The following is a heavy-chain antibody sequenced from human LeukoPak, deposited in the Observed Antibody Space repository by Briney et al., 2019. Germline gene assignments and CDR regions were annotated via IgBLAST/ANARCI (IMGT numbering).Heavy chain of an antibody. CDR1: GYTLTELS. J-gene: IGHJ4*02. V-gene: IGHV1-24*01. D-gene: IGHD3-10*01. CDR3: ATPRLGSGSYYPPDY. Sequence: SVKVSCKVSGYTLTELSMHWVRQAHGKGLEWMGGFDPEDGETIYAQKFQGRVTMTEDTSTDTAYMELSSLRSEDTAVYYCATPRLGSGSYYPPDYWGQGTLVTVSS. CDR2: FDPEDGET.